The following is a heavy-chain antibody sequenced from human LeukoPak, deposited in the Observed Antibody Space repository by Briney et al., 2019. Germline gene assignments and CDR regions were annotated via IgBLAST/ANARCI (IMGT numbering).Heavy chain of an antibody. CDR2: IWYDGSNK. D-gene: IGHD3-22*01. Sequence: GGSLRLSCAASGFTFSNYGMHWVRQAPGKGPEWVAVIWYDGSNKYYADPVKGRFTISRDNSKNTLYLQMNSLRAEDTAVYHCARDYASSGYYSWGQGTQVTVSS. J-gene: IGHJ5*02. V-gene: IGHV3-33*01. CDR3: ARDYASSGYYS. CDR1: GFTFSNYG.